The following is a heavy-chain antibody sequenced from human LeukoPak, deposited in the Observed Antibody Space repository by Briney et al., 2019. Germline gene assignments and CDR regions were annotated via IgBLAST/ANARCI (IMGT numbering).Heavy chain of an antibody. CDR1: GGSISSYY. J-gene: IGHJ4*02. CDR3: ARVDITYYYDSSGYFDY. D-gene: IGHD3-22*01. V-gene: IGHV4-59*08. Sequence: SETLSLTCTVSGGSISSYYWSWIRQPPGKGLEWIGYIYYSGSTNYNPSLKSRVTISVDTSKNQFSLKLSSVTAADTAVYYCARVDITYYYDSSGYFDYWGQGTLVTVSS. CDR2: IYYSGST.